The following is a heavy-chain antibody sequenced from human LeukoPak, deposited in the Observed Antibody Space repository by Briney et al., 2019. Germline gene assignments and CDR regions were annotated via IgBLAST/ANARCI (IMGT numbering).Heavy chain of an antibody. CDR3: ARDYTEYSSSWIYDY. D-gene: IGHD6-13*01. CDR1: GGSISSSTYY. J-gene: IGHJ4*02. V-gene: IGHV4-39*07. Sequence: SETLSLTCTVSGGSISSSTYYWGWIRQPPGKGLEWIGSIYYSYSGGTYYNPSLKSRVTISIDTSKNQFSLKLSSVTAADTAVYYCARDYTEYSSSWIYDYWGQGTLVTVSS. CDR2: IYYSYSGGT.